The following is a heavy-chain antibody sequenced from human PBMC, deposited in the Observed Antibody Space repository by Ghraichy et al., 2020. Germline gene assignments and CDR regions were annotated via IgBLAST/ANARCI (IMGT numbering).Heavy chain of an antibody. D-gene: IGHD2-2*01. J-gene: IGHJ6*02. CDR1: GYSFSNNW. V-gene: IGHV5-51*01. Sequence: GESLNISCKGSGYSFSNNWIGWVRQMPGKGLEWMGIIYPGDSDTRYSPSFQGQVTISADKSISTAYLQWSSLRASDTAMYYCARHQDIVVVLSDKYFYYAVDVWGQGTTVTVSS. CDR2: IYPGDSDT. CDR3: ARHQDIVVVLSDKYFYYAVDV.